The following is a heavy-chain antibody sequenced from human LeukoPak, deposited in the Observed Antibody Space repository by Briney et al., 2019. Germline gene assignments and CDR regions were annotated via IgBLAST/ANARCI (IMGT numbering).Heavy chain of an antibody. CDR3: ALEFRTFYAVFDY. V-gene: IGHV1-69*13. D-gene: IGHD2-2*01. J-gene: IGHJ4*02. CDR2: IIPIFGTA. Sequence: SVKVSCKASGGTFSSYAISWVRQAPGQGLEWMGGIIPIFGTANYAQKFQGRVTITADESTATAYMELNSLRSEDTAVYYCALEFRTFYAVFDYWGQGTLVTVSS. CDR1: GGTFSSYA.